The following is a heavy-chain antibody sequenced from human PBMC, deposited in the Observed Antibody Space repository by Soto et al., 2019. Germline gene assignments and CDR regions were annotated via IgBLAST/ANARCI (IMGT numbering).Heavy chain of an antibody. Sequence: EVQLLESGGDLVQPGGSLRLSCAASGFIFRNYAMIWVRQAPGKGLEWVSGVSGSGGSTFYADSVQGRFTISRDNSKNTLYMDRSSLRVDDTAVYYCANAGETLVWGTYNFWGQGTLVTVS. J-gene: IGHJ4*02. CDR1: GFIFRNYA. CDR3: ANAGETLVWGTYNF. V-gene: IGHV3-23*01. CDR2: VSGSGGST. D-gene: IGHD3-16*01.